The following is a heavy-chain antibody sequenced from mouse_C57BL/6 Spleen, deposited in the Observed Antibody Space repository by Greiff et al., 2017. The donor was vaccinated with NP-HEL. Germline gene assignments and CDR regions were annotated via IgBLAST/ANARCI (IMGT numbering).Heavy chain of an antibody. D-gene: IGHD1-1*02. V-gene: IGHV1-61*01. CDR1: GYTFTSYW. CDR2: IYPSDSET. Sequence: VQLQQPGAELVRPGSSVKLSCKASGYTFTSYWMDWVKQRPGQGLEWIGNIYPSDSETHYKQKFKDKATLTVDKSSSTAYMQLSSLTSEDSAVYYCARDPMGGAMDYWGQGTSVTVSS. J-gene: IGHJ4*01. CDR3: ARDPMGGAMDY.